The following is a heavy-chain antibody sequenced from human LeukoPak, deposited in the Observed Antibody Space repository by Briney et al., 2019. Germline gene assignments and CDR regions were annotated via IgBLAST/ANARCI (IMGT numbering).Heavy chain of an antibody. CDR1: GFTFSSYG. CDR3: ARAVAGLPGAFDI. D-gene: IGHD6-19*01. Sequence: GGSLRLSCAASGFTFSSYGMHWVRQAPGKGLEWVAFIRYDGSNKYYADSVKGRFTISRDNSKNTLYLQMNSLRADDTAVYYCARAVAGLPGAFDIWGQGTMVTVSS. CDR2: IRYDGSNK. V-gene: IGHV3-30*02. J-gene: IGHJ3*02.